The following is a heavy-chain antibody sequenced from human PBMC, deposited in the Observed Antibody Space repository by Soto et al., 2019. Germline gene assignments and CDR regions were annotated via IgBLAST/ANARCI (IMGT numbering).Heavy chain of an antibody. CDR1: GFTFSSYA. CDR2: ISGSGGST. CDR3: ARSGATGLFHLDY. V-gene: IGHV3-23*01. D-gene: IGHD1-26*01. J-gene: IGHJ4*02. Sequence: GGSLRLSCAASGFTFSSYAMSWVRQAPGKGLEWVSAISGSGGSTYYADSVKGRSAISRDNSKNTLYLQMNSLRAEDTAAYYCARSGATGLFHLDYWGQGTQVTVSS.